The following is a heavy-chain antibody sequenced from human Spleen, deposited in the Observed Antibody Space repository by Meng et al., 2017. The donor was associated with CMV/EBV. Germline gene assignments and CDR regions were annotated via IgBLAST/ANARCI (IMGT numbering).Heavy chain of an antibody. D-gene: IGHD3-22*01. CDR3: ARCMTVRRGQQVVSDAFDI. Sequence: GESLKISCAASEFSFSDYGMHWVRQPPGKGLEWVAFIRDDGTNIRYGDSVKGRFTISRGNAKNSLFLQMNSLRAEDTAVYYCARCMTVRRGQQVVSDAFDIWGQGTMVTVSS. CDR1: EFSFSDYG. J-gene: IGHJ3*02. CDR2: IRDDGTNI. V-gene: IGHV3-30*02.